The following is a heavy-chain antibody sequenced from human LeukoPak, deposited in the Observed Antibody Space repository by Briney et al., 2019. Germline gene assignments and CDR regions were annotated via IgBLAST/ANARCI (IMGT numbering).Heavy chain of an antibody. CDR2: ISYDRSNK. CDR1: GFTFSSYA. V-gene: IGHV3-30*14. Sequence: GGSLRLSCAASGFTFSSYAMHWVRQAPGKGLEWVAVISYDRSNKYYADSVKGRFTISRDNSKNTLYLQMNSLRAEDTAVYYCARGLAAASDDYWGQGTLVTVSS. J-gene: IGHJ4*02. CDR3: ARGLAAASDDY. D-gene: IGHD6-13*01.